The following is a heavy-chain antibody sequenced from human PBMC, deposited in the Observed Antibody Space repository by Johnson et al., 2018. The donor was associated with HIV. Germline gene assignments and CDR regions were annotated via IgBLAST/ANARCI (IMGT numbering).Heavy chain of an antibody. CDR1: GFTFSSYA. V-gene: IGHV3-30*04. Sequence: QVQLVESGGGVGQPGRSLKVPCAASGFTFSSYAMHWVRQAPGKGLEWVAVISYDGSNKYYADSVKGRFTISRDNSKNTLYLQMNSLRAEDPAVYYCARDRGYWDGLDIWGQGTMVTVSS. D-gene: IGHD3-22*01. J-gene: IGHJ3*02. CDR3: ARDRGYWDGLDI. CDR2: ISYDGSNK.